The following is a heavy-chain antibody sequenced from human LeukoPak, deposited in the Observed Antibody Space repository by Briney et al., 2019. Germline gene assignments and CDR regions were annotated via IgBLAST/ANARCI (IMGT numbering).Heavy chain of an antibody. CDR3: ARGIVVVVAATRGAFDI. D-gene: IGHD2-15*01. J-gene: IGHJ3*02. Sequence: SETLSLTCTVSGGSISSSSYYWGWIRQPPGKGREWIGTIFYSGSTYYNPSLKSRVTISVDTSKNQFSLKLSSVTAADTAVYYCARGIVVVVAATRGAFDIWGQGTMVTVSS. V-gene: IGHV4-39*07. CDR1: GGSISSSSYY. CDR2: IFYSGST.